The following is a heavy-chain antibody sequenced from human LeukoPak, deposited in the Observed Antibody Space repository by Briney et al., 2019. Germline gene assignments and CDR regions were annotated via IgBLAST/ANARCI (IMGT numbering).Heavy chain of an antibody. J-gene: IGHJ6*02. CDR3: AREGPYYYGSGSYFLGGADYGMDV. D-gene: IGHD3-10*01. Sequence: SETLSLTCTVSGGSISSYYWSWIRQPPGKGLEWIWYIYYSGSTNYNPSLKSRVTISVDTSKNQFSLKLSSVTAADTAVYYCAREGPYYYGSGSYFLGGADYGMDVWGQGTTVTVSS. CDR2: IYYSGST. V-gene: IGHV4-59*01. CDR1: GGSISSYY.